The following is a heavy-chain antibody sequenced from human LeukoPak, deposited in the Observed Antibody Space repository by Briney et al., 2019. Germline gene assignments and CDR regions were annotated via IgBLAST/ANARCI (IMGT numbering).Heavy chain of an antibody. CDR3: ARGSIGAYVMVRGVTLPY. CDR1: GYTFTGYY. D-gene: IGHD3-10*01. V-gene: IGHV1-2*02. J-gene: IGHJ4*02. CDR2: INPNSGGT. Sequence: GASVKVSCKASGYTFTGYYMHWGRQAPGQGLEWMGWINPNSGGTNYAQKFQGRVTMTRDTSISTAYMELSRLRSDDTAVYYCARGSIGAYVMVRGVTLPYWGQGTLVTVSS.